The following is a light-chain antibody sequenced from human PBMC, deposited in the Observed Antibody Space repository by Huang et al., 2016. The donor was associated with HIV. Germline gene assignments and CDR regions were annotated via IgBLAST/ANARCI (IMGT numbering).Light chain of an antibody. V-gene: IGKV3-15*01. J-gene: IGKJ4*01. Sequence: EIVMTQSPATLSVSPGQRVTLSCRANRSVSTNLAWYQQRHGQDPRLLIYGSSTRAPGIPARFSGSGSGTDFSLTISSLQSEDCALYYCHQYNNWLLSVGGGTRV. CDR2: GSS. CDR3: HQYNNWLLS. CDR1: RSVSTN.